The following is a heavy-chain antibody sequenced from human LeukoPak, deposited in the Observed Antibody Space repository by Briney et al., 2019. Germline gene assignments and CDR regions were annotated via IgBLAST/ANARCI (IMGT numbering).Heavy chain of an antibody. V-gene: IGHV3-11*01. D-gene: IGHD3-22*01. CDR2: ISSSGSTI. Sequence: GGSLRLSCAASGFTFSDYYMSWIRQAPGKGLEWVLYISSSGSTIYYADSVKGRFTISRDNAKNSLYLQMNSLRAEDTAVYYCARDTYYYDSSALIWGQGTLVTVSS. CDR1: GFTFSDYY. CDR3: ARDTYYYDSSALI. J-gene: IGHJ4*02.